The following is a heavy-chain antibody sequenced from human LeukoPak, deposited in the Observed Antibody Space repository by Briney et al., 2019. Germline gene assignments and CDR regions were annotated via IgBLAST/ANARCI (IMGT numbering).Heavy chain of an antibody. CDR3: ARVRGTYSLGY. D-gene: IGHD2-21*01. Sequence: GSLRLSCAASGFTFSSYWMSWIRQPPGKGLEWIGSIYYSGSTYYNPSLKSRVTISVDTSKNQFSLKLSSVTAADTAVYYCARVRGTYSLGYWGQGTLVTVSS. V-gene: IGHV4-39*07. CDR1: GFTFSSYW. J-gene: IGHJ4*02. CDR2: IYYSGST.